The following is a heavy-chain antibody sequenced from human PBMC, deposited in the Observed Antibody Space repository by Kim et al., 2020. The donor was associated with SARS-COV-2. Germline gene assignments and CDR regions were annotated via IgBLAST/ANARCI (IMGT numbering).Heavy chain of an antibody. J-gene: IGHJ5*02. D-gene: IGHD3-22*01. CDR2: ISSSSSYI. V-gene: IGHV3-21*01. CDR3: ARDTSYYDSIRFDP. Sequence: GGSLRLSCAASGFTFSSYSMNWVRQAPGKGLEWVSSISSSSSYIYYADSVKGRFTISRDNAKNSLYLQMNSLRAEDTAVYYCARDTSYYDSIRFDPWGQGTLVTVSS. CDR1: GFTFSSYS.